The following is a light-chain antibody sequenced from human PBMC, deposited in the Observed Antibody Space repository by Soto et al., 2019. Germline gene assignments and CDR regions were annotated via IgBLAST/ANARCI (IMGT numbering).Light chain of an antibody. J-gene: IGKJ1*01. Sequence: EIILTQSPDTLSLSPGERATLSCRASQTVSSNYLAWCQQRPGQAPRLLIYGASTRAAGIPDRFSGSGSGTDFTLTITRLEPEDFAVYYCQQYGSSGTFGQGTKVDIK. CDR1: QTVSSNY. V-gene: IGKV3-20*01. CDR2: GAS. CDR3: QQYGSSGT.